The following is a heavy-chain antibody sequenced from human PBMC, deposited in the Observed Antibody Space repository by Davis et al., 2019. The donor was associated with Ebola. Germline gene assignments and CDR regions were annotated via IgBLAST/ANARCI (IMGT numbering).Heavy chain of an antibody. CDR2: ISGSGGST. J-gene: IGHJ3*02. CDR1: GFTFSSNA. V-gene: IGHV3-23*01. Sequence: GESLKISCAASGFTFSSNAMTWVRQAPGKGLEWVSTISGSGGSTYYADSVKGRFTISRDNSKNTLYLQMNSLRAEDTAVYYCAKDLAMLRGAFDIWGQGTMVTVSS. CDR3: AKDLAMLRGAFDI. D-gene: IGHD3-10*02.